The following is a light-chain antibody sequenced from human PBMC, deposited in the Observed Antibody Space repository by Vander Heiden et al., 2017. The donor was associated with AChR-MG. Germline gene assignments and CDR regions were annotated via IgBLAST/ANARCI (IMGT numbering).Light chain of an antibody. V-gene: IGLV4-69*01. J-gene: IGLJ3*02. CDR1: SGHSSYA. Sequence: QLVLTQSPSASASLGASVTLTCTLSSGHSSYAIAWHPQQPEKGPRYLMKLNSDGSHRKGDGIPDRFSGSSSGAERYLTISSLQSEDEADYYCQTWGTGIHVFGGGTKLTVL. CDR2: LNSDGSH. CDR3: QTWGTGIHV.